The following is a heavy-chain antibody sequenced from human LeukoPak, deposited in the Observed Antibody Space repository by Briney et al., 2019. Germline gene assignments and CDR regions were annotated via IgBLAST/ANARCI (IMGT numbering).Heavy chain of an antibody. CDR2: ISSSSSYI. CDR1: GFTFSDYN. CDR3: ARSCSSTSCYSDY. V-gene: IGHV3-21*01. D-gene: IGHD2-2*02. J-gene: IGHJ4*02. Sequence: GGSLRLSCAAFGFTFSDYNMSWIRQAPGKGLEWVSSISSSSSYIYYADSVKGRFTISRDNAKNSLYLQMNSLRAEDTAVYYCARSCSSTSCYSDYWGQGTLVTVSS.